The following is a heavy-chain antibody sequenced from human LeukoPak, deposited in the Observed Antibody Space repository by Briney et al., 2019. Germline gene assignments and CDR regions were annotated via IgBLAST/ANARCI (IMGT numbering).Heavy chain of an antibody. CDR1: SGSISTSNYY. J-gene: IGHJ4*02. D-gene: IGHD3-22*01. V-gene: IGHV4-39*07. Sequence: SETLSLTCTVSSGSISTSNYYWGWVRQPPGRALEWIGNIFYSGSTYYSPSLKSRVTISLDTSRNQFSLKLSSVTAADTAVYYCASSESGYYPFDYWGQGTLVTVSS. CDR3: ASSESGYYPFDY. CDR2: IFYSGST.